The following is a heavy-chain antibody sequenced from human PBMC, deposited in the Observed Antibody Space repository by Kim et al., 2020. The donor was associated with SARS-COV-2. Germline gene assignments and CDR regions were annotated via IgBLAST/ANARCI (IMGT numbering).Heavy chain of an antibody. CDR1: GYTFTSYG. J-gene: IGHJ6*03. D-gene: IGHD2-2*02. Sequence: ASVKVSCKASGYTFTSYGISWVRQAPGQGLEWMGWISAYNGNTNYAQKLQGRVTMTTDTSTSTAYMELRSLRSDDTAVYYCARVPAAILGYYYYYYMDVWGKGTTVTVSS. CDR2: ISAYNGNT. V-gene: IGHV1-18*01. CDR3: ARVPAAILGYYYYYYMDV.